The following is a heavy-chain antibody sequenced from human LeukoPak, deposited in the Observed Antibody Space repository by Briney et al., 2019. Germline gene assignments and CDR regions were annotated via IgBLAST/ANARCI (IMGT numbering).Heavy chain of an antibody. V-gene: IGHV3-30*02. Sequence: GGSLRLSCAASGFTFSSYGIHWVRQAPGKGLEWVAFIQNDGGIEFYANSVKGRFTVSRDNSKNTVYLQMNSLRAEDTAFYHRAKTEIQWVVGAGPGYWGQGTLVTVSP. J-gene: IGHJ4*02. CDR2: IQNDGGIE. D-gene: IGHD5-12*01. CDR1: GFTFSSYG. CDR3: AKTEIQWVVGAGPGY.